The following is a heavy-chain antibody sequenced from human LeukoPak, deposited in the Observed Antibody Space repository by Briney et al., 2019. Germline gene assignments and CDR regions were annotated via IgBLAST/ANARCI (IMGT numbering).Heavy chain of an antibody. V-gene: IGHV3-23*01. Sequence: GGSLRLSCAASGFTFSSYAMSWVRQAPGKGLEWVSAISGSGGSTYYADSVKGRFTISRDNSKNTLYLQMNSLRAEDTAVYYCAKGYRIVGATATPDRHFDYWGQGTLVTVSS. CDR1: GFTFSSYA. CDR3: AKGYRIVGATATPDRHFDY. CDR2: ISGSGGST. J-gene: IGHJ4*02. D-gene: IGHD1-26*01.